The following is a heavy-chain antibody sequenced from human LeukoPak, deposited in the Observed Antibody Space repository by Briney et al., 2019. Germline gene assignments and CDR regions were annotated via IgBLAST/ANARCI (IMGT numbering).Heavy chain of an antibody. Sequence: PGGSLRLSCAASGFTFSSYGMSWVRQAPGKGLEWVSGISGSGGSTNYADSVKGRFTISRDNSKNTLYLQMNSLRAEDTAVYCCAKDATFGGVMAMYYFDYWGQGTLVTVSS. V-gene: IGHV3-23*01. D-gene: IGHD3-16*01. CDR1: GFTFSSYG. J-gene: IGHJ4*02. CDR2: ISGSGGST. CDR3: AKDATFGGVMAMYYFDY.